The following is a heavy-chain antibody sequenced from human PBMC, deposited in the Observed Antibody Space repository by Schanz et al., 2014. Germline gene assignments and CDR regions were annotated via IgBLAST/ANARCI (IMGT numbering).Heavy chain of an antibody. Sequence: VQLVESGGGLVQPGRSLRLSCATSGLNFDYYGMNWVRQAPGKGLGWVAVIWHDGSGKYYADSVKGRFTISRDNSKNTLFLQMSSLRAEDTAVYYCARDGDFDYWGQGTLVTVSS. V-gene: IGHV3-33*01. J-gene: IGHJ4*02. CDR2: IWHDGSGK. CDR3: ARDGDFDY. CDR1: GLNFDYYG.